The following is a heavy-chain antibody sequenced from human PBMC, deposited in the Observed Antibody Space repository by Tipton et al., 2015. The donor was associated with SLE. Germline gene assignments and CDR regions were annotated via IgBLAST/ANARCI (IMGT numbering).Heavy chain of an antibody. CDR2: INAGNGNT. CDR1: GYTFTSYA. CDR3: AKDYYVWGSYRAVRVDY. D-gene: IGHD3-16*02. J-gene: IGHJ4*02. Sequence: QSGPEVKKPGASVKVSCKASGYTFTSYAMHWVRQAPGQRLEWMGWINAGNGNTKYSQKFQGRVTITRDTSASTAYMELSSLRSEDTAVYYCAKDYYVWGSYRAVRVDYWGQGTLVTVSS. V-gene: IGHV1-3*01.